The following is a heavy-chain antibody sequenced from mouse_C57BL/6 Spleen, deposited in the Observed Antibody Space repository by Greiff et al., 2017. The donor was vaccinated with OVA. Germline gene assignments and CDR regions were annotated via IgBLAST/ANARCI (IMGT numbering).Heavy chain of an antibody. D-gene: IGHD1-1*01. J-gene: IGHJ1*03. Sequence: QVQLQQPGAELVMPGASVKLSCKASGYTFTSYWMHWVKQRPGQGLEWIGEIDPSDSYTNYNQKFKGKSTLTVDKSSSTAYMQLSSLTSEYSAVYYCARCYYGSSGYFDVWGTGTTVTVSS. V-gene: IGHV1-69*01. CDR3: ARCYYGSSGYFDV. CDR2: IDPSDSYT. CDR1: GYTFTSYW.